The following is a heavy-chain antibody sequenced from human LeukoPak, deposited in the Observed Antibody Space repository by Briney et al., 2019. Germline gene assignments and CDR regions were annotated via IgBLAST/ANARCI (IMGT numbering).Heavy chain of an antibody. J-gene: IGHJ4*02. CDR2: IKQDGSEK. CDR1: GFTFSSYW. D-gene: IGHD6-19*01. CDR3: ARERGKQWLVPLDY. V-gene: IGHV3-7*01. Sequence: GGSLRLSCAASGFTFSSYWMSWVRQAPGKGLEWVANIKQDGSEKYYVDSVEGRFTISRDNAKNSLYLQMNSLRAEDTAVYYCARERGKQWLVPLDYWGQGTLVTVSS.